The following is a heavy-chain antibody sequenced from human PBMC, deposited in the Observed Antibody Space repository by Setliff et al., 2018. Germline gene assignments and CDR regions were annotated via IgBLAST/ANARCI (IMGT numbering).Heavy chain of an antibody. Sequence: GESLKISCKGSGYSFTSYWIGWVRQMPGKGLEWMGIIYPGDSDTRYSPSFQGQVTISADKSISTAYLQWSSLKASDTAMYYCASAKREMRSYFSLPLPGFLDYWGQGTLVTVSS. CDR1: GYSFTSYW. J-gene: IGHJ4*02. CDR3: ASAKREMRSYFSLPLPGFLDY. V-gene: IGHV5-51*01. D-gene: IGHD1-26*01. CDR2: IYPGDSDT.